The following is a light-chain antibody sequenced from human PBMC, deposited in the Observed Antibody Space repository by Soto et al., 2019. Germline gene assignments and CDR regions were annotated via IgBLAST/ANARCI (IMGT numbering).Light chain of an antibody. CDR1: SSNIGNNY. CDR3: GTWDSSLSAGV. J-gene: IGLJ3*02. Sequence: QCVLTQPPSVSAAPGQKVTISCSGSSSNIGNNYVSWYQQLPGTAPKLLIYENNKRPSGIPDRFSGSKSGTSATLGITGLQTGVEADYYCGTWDSSLSAGVFGGGTKVTVL. V-gene: IGLV1-51*02. CDR2: ENN.